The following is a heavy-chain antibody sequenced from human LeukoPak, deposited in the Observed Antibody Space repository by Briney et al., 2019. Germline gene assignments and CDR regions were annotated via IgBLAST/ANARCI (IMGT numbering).Heavy chain of an antibody. V-gene: IGHV1-2*04. D-gene: IGHD2-15*01. Sequence: ASVKVSCKASGYTFTGYYMHWVRQAPGQGLEWMGWINPNSGGTNYAQKFQGWVTMTRDTSISTAYMELSRLRSDDTAVYYCARDPNLYCSVRPCYYYGMDVWGQGTTVTVSS. J-gene: IGHJ6*02. CDR2: INPNSGGT. CDR3: ARDPNLYCSVRPCYYYGMDV. CDR1: GYTFTGYY.